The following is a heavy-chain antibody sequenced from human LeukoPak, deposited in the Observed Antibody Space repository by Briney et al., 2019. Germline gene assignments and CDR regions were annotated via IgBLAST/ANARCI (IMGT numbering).Heavy chain of an antibody. V-gene: IGHV3-23*01. CDR2: ISGGGGST. CDR3: AKGHYSGSYFYLDY. D-gene: IGHD1-26*01. J-gene: IGHJ4*02. Sequence: GRSLRLSCAASGFTFSSYAMSWVRQAPGKGLEWVSAISGGGGSTYYADSVKGRFTISRDNSKNTLYLQMNSLRAEDTAVYYCAKGHYSGSYFYLDYWGQGTLVTVYS. CDR1: GFTFSSYA.